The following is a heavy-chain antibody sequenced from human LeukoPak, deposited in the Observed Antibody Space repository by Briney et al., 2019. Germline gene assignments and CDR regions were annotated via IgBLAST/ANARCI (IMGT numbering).Heavy chain of an antibody. J-gene: IGHJ2*01. CDR2: INHSGST. Sequence: PSETLSLTCAVYGGSFSGYYWSWSRQPPGKGLEWIGEINHSGSTNYNPSLKSRVTISVDTSKNQFSLKLSSVTAADTAVYYCARDPCPEKGLGAHWYFDLWGRGTLVTVSS. CDR1: GGSFSGYY. CDR3: ARDPCPEKGLGAHWYFDL. V-gene: IGHV4-34*01. D-gene: IGHD3-10*01.